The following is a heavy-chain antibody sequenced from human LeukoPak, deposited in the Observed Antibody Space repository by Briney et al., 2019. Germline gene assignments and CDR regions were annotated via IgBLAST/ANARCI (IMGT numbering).Heavy chain of an antibody. Sequence: GGSLRLSCAASGFTFSDYYMSWIRQAPGKGLEWVSYISSSGSTIYYAGSVKGRFTISRDNAKNSLYLQMNSLRAEDTAVYYCARALLRFLEWSPGDYWGQGTLVTVSS. CDR2: ISSSGSTI. J-gene: IGHJ4*02. CDR1: GFTFSDYY. D-gene: IGHD3-3*01. CDR3: ARALLRFLEWSPGDY. V-gene: IGHV3-11*01.